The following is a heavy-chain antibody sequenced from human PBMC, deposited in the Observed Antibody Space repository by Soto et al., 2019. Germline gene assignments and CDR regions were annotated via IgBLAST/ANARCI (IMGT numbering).Heavy chain of an antibody. V-gene: IGHV5-10-1*01. D-gene: IGHD1-26*01. Sequence: GESLKISCKGSGYSFTSYWISWVRQMPGKGLEWMGRIDPSDSYTNYSPSFQGHVTISADKSISTAYLQWSSLKASDTAIYYCARDPVGATHFDYWGQGAPVTVSS. J-gene: IGHJ4*02. CDR3: ARDPVGATHFDY. CDR1: GYSFTSYW. CDR2: IDPSDSYT.